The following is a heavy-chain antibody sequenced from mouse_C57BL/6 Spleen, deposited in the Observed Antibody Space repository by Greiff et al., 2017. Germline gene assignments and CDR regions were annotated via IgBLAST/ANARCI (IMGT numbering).Heavy chain of an antibody. CDR3: ARSGTGQYWYFDY. CDR1: GYTFTSYW. D-gene: IGHD3-3*01. V-gene: IGHV1-53*01. J-gene: IGHJ1*03. CDR2: INPSNGGT. Sequence: QVQLQQPGTELVKPGASVKLSCKASGYTFTSYWMHWVKQRPGQGLEWIGNINPSNGGTNYNEKFKSKATLTVDKSSSTAYMQLNCLTSGDSAVDYCARSGTGQYWYFDYWGTGTTVTVSS.